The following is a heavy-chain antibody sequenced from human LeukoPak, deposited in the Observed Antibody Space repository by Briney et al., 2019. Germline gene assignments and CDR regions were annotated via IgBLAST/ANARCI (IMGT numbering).Heavy chain of an antibody. Sequence: GRSLRLSCAASGFTFSSYGMHWVRQAPGKGLEWVAVICYDGSNKYYADSVKGRFTISRDNSKNTLYLQMNSLRAEDKAVYYCARARLQVLDYWGQGTLVTVSS. CDR3: ARARLQVLDY. D-gene: IGHD5-18*01. V-gene: IGHV3-33*01. CDR2: ICYDGSNK. J-gene: IGHJ4*02. CDR1: GFTFSSYG.